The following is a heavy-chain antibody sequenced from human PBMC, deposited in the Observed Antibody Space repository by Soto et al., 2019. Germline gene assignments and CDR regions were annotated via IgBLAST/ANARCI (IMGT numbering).Heavy chain of an antibody. J-gene: IGHJ6*02. CDR2: VSSSGSTI. CDR1: GFTFSDYY. D-gene: IGHD6-13*01. CDR3: ARDRSGSSWSQGGMDV. Sequence: PGGSLRLSCAASGFTFSDYYMSWIRQAPGKGLEWVSYVSSSGSTIYYADSVKGRFTISRDNAKNSLYLQMNSLRAEDTAVYYCARDRSGSSWSQGGMDVWGQGTTVTVSS. V-gene: IGHV3-11*01.